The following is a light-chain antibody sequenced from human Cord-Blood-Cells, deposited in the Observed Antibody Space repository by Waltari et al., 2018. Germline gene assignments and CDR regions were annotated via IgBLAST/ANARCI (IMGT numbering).Light chain of an antibody. CDR2: EVS. J-gene: IGLJ3*02. CDR3: SSYAGSNKRV. CDR1: SSDVGGYNY. Sequence: QSALTQPPSASGSTGQSVTISCTGTSSDVGGYNYVSWYQQHPGKAPKLMIYEVSKRPSGVPDRFSGSKSGNTASLTVSGLQAEDEADYYCSSYAGSNKRVFGGGTKLTVL. V-gene: IGLV2-8*01.